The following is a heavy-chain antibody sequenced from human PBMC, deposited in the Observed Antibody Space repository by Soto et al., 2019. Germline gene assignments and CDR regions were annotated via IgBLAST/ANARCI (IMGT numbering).Heavy chain of an antibody. J-gene: IGHJ4*02. CDR3: ASSAQLTLKGYFDY. CDR2: ISGSGGST. D-gene: IGHD2-2*01. CDR1: GFTFSSYA. V-gene: IGHV3-23*01. Sequence: PVGSLRLSCAASGFTFSSYAMSWVRQAPGKGLEWVSAISGSGGSTYYADSVKGRFTISRDNSKNTLYLQMNSLRAEDTAVYYCASSAQLTLKGYFDYWGQGTLVTVSS.